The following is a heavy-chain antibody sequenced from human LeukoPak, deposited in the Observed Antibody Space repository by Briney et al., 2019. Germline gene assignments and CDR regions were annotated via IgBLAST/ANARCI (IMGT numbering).Heavy chain of an antibody. CDR3: ARVLGYCSSTSCYGGGWYFDL. CDR2: IYSGDRT. V-gene: IGHV3-66*01. Sequence: GGSLRLSCAASGFTVSTNYMSWVRQAPGKGLEWVSIIYSGDRTDYADSLKGRFTISRDNAKNSLYLQMNSLRAEDTAVYYCARVLGYCSSTSCYGGGWYFDLWGRGTLVTVSS. CDR1: GFTVSTNY. D-gene: IGHD2-2*01. J-gene: IGHJ2*01.